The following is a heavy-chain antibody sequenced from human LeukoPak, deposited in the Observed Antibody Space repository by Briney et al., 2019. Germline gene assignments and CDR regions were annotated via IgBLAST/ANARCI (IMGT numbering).Heavy chain of an antibody. CDR3: GRSSYSSYGMDV. Sequence: SETLSLTCTVSGGSISSHYWSWIRQPPGKGLEWIGYMYDSGSTKYNPSLKSRVTISVDMSRNQFSLKLSSVTAADTAVYYCGRSSYSSYGMDVWGQGTTVTVSS. D-gene: IGHD6-19*01. V-gene: IGHV4-59*08. CDR2: MYDSGST. CDR1: GGSISSHY. J-gene: IGHJ6*02.